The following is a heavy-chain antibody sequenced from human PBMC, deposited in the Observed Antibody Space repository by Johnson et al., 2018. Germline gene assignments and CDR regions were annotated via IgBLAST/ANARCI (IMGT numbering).Heavy chain of an antibody. CDR2: IYSGGST. V-gene: IGHV3-66*02. J-gene: IGHJ6*03. D-gene: IGHD3-16*02. CDR3: ASYRYYYHYMDG. Sequence: VQLVESGGGLVQPGGSLRLSCAASGFTVSSNYMSWVRQAPGKGLEWVSVIYSGGSTYYADSVKGRFTISRDNSKNTLYLQNNSLRAEDTAVYYCASYRYYYHYMDGWGKGTTVTVSS. CDR1: GFTVSSNY.